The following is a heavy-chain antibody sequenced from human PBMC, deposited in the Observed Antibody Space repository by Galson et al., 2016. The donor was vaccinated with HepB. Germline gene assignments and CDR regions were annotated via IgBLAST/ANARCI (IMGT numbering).Heavy chain of an antibody. D-gene: IGHD2-15*01. CDR3: AKRGEVGVHYCMDV. J-gene: IGHJ6*03. V-gene: IGHV3-30*18. CDR2: IRNDGSSK. CDR1: GFFFNNYA. Sequence: SLRLSCAASGFFFNNYAMHWVRQAPGKGLEWVAHIRNDGSSKYYEESQKGRITISRDNSKSTLYLQMNSLRPEDTAIYYCAKRGEVGVHYCMDVWGKGTTVTVSS.